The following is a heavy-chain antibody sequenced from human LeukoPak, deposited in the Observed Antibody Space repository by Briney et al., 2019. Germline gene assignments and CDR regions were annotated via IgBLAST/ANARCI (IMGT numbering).Heavy chain of an antibody. Sequence: QPGGSLRLSCAASGFTFSTYSMNWVRQVPGMGLEWVSYISSSSSTIFYADSVKGRFTISRDNAKNSLYLQMNSLRDEYSAVYYCARMHYFDYWGQGTLVTVSS. CDR1: GFTFSTYS. J-gene: IGHJ4*02. CDR2: ISSSSSTI. V-gene: IGHV3-48*02. CDR3: ARMHYFDY.